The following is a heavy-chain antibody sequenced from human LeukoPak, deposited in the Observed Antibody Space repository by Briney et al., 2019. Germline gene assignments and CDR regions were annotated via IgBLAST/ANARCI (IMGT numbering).Heavy chain of an antibody. Sequence: SETLSLTCTVSGGSIRSSYYSWSWIRQPPGKGLEWIGYIYHSGSTYYNPSLKSRVTISVDRSKNQFSLKLSSVTAADTAVYYCARGLTYYDSSGYYGGVAFDIWGQGTMVPVSS. J-gene: IGHJ3*02. D-gene: IGHD3-22*01. CDR1: GGSIRSSYYS. CDR2: IYHSGST. CDR3: ARGLTYYDSSGYYGGVAFDI. V-gene: IGHV4-30-2*01.